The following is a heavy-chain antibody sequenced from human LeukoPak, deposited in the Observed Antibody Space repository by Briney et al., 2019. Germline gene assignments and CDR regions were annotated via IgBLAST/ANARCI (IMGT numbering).Heavy chain of an antibody. CDR1: GFTFSSYW. CDR2: INEKGNEK. D-gene: IGHD6-13*01. Sequence: GGSLRLSCAASGFTFSSYWMSWVRQAPGKGLEWVANINEKGNEKYYVDSVKGRFTISRDNTKNSLYLQMDSLRDEDTAVFYCARGGAAAARKRGVDFWGQGTLVTVSS. CDR3: ARGGAAAARKRGVDF. V-gene: IGHV3-7*01. J-gene: IGHJ4*02.